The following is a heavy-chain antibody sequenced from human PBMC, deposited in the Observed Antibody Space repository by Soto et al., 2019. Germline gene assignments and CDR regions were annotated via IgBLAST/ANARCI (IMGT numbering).Heavy chain of an antibody. J-gene: IGHJ6*02. CDR3: VIDGYSSGWYTGYYYYGMDV. V-gene: IGHV3-64D*08. D-gene: IGHD6-19*01. CDR1: GFTFSSYA. CDR2: ISSNGGST. Sequence: GGSLRLSCSASGFTFSSYAMHWVRQAPGKGLEYVSAISSNGGSTYYADSVKGRFTISRGNSKNTLYLQMSSLRAEDTAVYYCVIDGYSSGWYTGYYYYGMDVWGQGTTVTVSS.